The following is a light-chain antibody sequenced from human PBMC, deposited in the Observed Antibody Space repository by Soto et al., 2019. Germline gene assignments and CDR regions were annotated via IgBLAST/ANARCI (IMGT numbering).Light chain of an antibody. CDR1: QSVATNS. J-gene: IGKJ1*01. CDR3: HQYGATPQT. CDR2: GAS. Sequence: EVVLTQSPGTLSLSPGEGATLSCRASQSVATNSFAWYQQRPGQAPRLLIYGASSRATGIPDRFSGSGSRTDFTLTITRLEPEDFAVYYCHQYGATPQTFGQGTKVDIK. V-gene: IGKV3-20*01.